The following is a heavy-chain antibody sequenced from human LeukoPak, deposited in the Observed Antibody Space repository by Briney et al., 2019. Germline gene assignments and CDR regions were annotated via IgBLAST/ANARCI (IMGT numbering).Heavy chain of an antibody. CDR3: AELGITMIGGV. CDR2: VSSSSSYI. J-gene: IGHJ6*04. CDR1: GFTFSSYS. V-gene: IGHV3-21*01. D-gene: IGHD3-10*02. Sequence: GGSLRLSCAASGFTFSSYSMNWVRQAPGKGLEWVSSVSSSSSYIKYADSVKGRFTISRDNAKNSLYLQMNSLRAEDTAVYYCAELGITMIGGVWGKGTTVTISS.